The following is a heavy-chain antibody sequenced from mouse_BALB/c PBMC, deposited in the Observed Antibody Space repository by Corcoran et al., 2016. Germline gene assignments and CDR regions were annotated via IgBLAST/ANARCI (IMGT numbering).Heavy chain of an antibody. V-gene: IGHV1-9*01. J-gene: IGHJ3*01. Sequence: QAQLQQSGADLLKPGASVKISCKATGYTFSSYWMEWVKQRPGHSREGFGEILPGSGSTNYNEEFKGKATFTAESSSNTAYMQLSSLTSEDSAVYYCARSNYGNFAYWGQGTLVTVSA. CDR2: ILPGSGST. CDR3: ARSNYGNFAY. CDR1: GYTFSSYW. D-gene: IGHD2-1*01.